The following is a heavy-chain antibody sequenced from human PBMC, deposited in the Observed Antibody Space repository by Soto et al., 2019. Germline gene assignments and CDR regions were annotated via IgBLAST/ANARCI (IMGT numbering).Heavy chain of an antibody. Sequence: QVQLQESGPGLVKPSETLSLTCTVSGGSISSFYWSWIRQPPGKGLEWIGYIYYTGCTNYNPSLKSRVTISVDTSKNQFSLKLSSVTAADTAVYYCARGRHWLDYWGQGTLVTVSS. D-gene: IGHD3-9*01. CDR2: IYYTGCT. J-gene: IGHJ4*02. V-gene: IGHV4-59*01. CDR1: GGSISSFY. CDR3: ARGRHWLDY.